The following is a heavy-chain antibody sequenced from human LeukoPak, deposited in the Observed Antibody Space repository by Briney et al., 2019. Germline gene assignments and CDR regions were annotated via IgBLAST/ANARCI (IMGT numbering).Heavy chain of an antibody. J-gene: IGHJ6*04. CDR1: GGSISTADSY. CDR2: LYYSQNP. D-gene: IGHD5-12*01. Sequence: SETLSLTCTVSGGSISTADSYWSWIRQPPGKDLQVIGYLYYSQNPYYNPYHQSQVPISVHTSKNQFALKLRSLTAADNAGYSGASYGYTEAHYYYCGMYVWHKGTAAAVS. V-gene: IGHV4-30-4*01. CDR3: ASYGYTEAHYYYCGMYV.